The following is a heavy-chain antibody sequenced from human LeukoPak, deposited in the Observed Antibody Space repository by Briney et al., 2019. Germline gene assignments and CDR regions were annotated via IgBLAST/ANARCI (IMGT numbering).Heavy chain of an antibody. Sequence: ASVKVSCKASGYTFTNYGITWVRQAPGQGLEWMGWISAYNGNTNYAQMLQGRVTMTTDTSTSTAYMELRSLRSDDTAVYYCARWALQQLVPDDWFDPWGQGTLVTVSS. J-gene: IGHJ5*02. CDR1: GYTFTNYG. CDR3: ARWALQQLVPDDWFDP. D-gene: IGHD6-13*01. CDR2: ISAYNGNT. V-gene: IGHV1-18*01.